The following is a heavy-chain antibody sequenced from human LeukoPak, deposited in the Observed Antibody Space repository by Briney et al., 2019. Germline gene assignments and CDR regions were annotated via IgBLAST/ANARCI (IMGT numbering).Heavy chain of an antibody. CDR2: INPNSGGT. CDR1: GYTFTGCY. Sequence: ASVKVSCKASGYTFTGCYMHWVRQAPGQGLEWMGWINPNSGGTNYAQKFQGRVTMTRDTSISTAYMELSRLRSDDTAVYYCARGAQLVPGFDYWGQGTLVTVSS. D-gene: IGHD6-13*01. CDR3: ARGAQLVPGFDY. J-gene: IGHJ4*02. V-gene: IGHV1-2*02.